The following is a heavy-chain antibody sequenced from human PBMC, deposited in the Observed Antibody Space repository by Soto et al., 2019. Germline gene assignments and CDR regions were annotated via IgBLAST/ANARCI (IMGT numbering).Heavy chain of an antibody. D-gene: IGHD3-10*01. CDR3: ARGLLVRFGELTRRGGYYYYMDV. V-gene: IGHV4-34*01. CDR1: GGSFSGYY. Sequence: QVQLQQWGAGLLKPSETLSLTCAVYGGSFSGYYWSWIRQTPGKGLEWIGEINDSGSTNHNPSLKSRVTILGGTPKNPFPPEVGSGAAGGPAVYFRARGLLVRFGELTRRGGYYYYMDVWGKGTTVTVSS. J-gene: IGHJ6*03. CDR2: INDSGST.